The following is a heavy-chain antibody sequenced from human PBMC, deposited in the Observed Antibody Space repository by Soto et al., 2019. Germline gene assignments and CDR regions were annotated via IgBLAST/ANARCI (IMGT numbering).Heavy chain of an antibody. D-gene: IGHD3-9*01. CDR1: GMTFDSYG. CDR3: ARLYVLNYFDWLLYFDK. V-gene: IGHV3-23*01. J-gene: IGHJ4*02. CDR2: ISGSGGRT. Sequence: EVQLLESGGGLVQPGGSLRLSCAASGMTFDSYGMSWVRQAPGKGLEWVSGISGSGGRTFYADSVKGRFTISRDNSENTLYLQMNSLRAEDTAVYYCARLYVLNYFDWLLYFDKWGQGSLVTVSS.